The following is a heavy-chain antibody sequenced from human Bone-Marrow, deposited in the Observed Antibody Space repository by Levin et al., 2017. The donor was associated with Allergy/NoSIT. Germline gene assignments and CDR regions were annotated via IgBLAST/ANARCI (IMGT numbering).Heavy chain of an antibody. CDR3: ARDPLAGYTICNWFDP. CDR2: ISYDGNSK. Sequence: LSLTCVASGFTFSTYAMHWVRQAPGKGLEWVAVISYDGNSKFYTDPVKGRFTISRDNSKNTVYLQMNSLRPEDTAVYYCARDPLAGYTICNWFDPWGQGTLVTVSS. J-gene: IGHJ5*02. CDR1: GFTFSTYA. V-gene: IGHV3-30-3*01. D-gene: IGHD5-24*01.